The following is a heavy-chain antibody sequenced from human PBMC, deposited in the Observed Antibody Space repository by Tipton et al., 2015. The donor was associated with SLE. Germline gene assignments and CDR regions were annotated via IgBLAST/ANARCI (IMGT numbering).Heavy chain of an antibody. V-gene: IGHV1-18*01. D-gene: IGHD3-22*01. Sequence: QSGPEVKKPGSSVKVSCKASGGTFSSYAISWVRQAPGQGLEWMGWISAYNGNTNYAQKLQGRVTMTTDTSTSTAYMELRSLRSDDTAVYYCARQGYDSSGYYPLDYWGQGTLVTVSS. CDR3: ARQGYDSSGYYPLDY. CDR1: GGTFSSYA. J-gene: IGHJ4*02. CDR2: ISAYNGNT.